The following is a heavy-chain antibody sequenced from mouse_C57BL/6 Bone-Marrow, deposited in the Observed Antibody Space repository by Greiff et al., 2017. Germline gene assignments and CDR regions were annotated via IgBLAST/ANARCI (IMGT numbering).Heavy chain of an antibody. CDR2: IDPSDSYT. V-gene: IGHV1-59*01. CDR1: GYTLTSYW. CDR3: AGTVVAHWYIDV. Sequence: QVHVKQPGAELVRPGTSVKLSCKASGYTLTSYWMHWVKQRPGQGLEWNGVIDPSDSYTNYNQKFKGKATLTVDTSSSTAYLQLSSLTSEDSAVYYCAGTVVAHWYIDVWGTGTTVTVSS. D-gene: IGHD1-1*01. J-gene: IGHJ1*03.